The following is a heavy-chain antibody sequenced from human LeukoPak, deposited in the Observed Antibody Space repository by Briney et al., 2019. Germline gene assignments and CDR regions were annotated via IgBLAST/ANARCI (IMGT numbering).Heavy chain of an antibody. CDR3: ARVARGGSGSAKYYFDY. CDR1: GFTFSSYA. V-gene: IGHV3-30-3*01. D-gene: IGHD3-10*01. CDR2: ISYDGSNK. J-gene: IGHJ4*02. Sequence: GGSLRLSCAASGFTFSSYAMHWVRQAPGKGLEWVAVISYDGSNKYYADSVKGRFTISRDNSKNTLYLQMNSLRAEDTAVYYCARVARGGSGSAKYYFDYWGQGTLVTVSS.